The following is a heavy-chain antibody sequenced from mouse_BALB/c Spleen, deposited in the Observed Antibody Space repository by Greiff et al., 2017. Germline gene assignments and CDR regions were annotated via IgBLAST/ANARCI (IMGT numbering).Heavy chain of an antibody. CDR2: ISYSGST. CDR1: GYSITSDYA. Sequence: VQLQESGPGLVKPSQSLSLTCTVTGYSITSDYAWNWIRQFPGNKLEWMGYISYSGSTSYNPSLKSRISITRDTSKNQFFLQLNSVTTEDTATYYCARAGRDYFDYWGQGTTLTVSS. V-gene: IGHV3-2*02. D-gene: IGHD3-3*01. CDR3: ARAGRDYFDY. J-gene: IGHJ2*01.